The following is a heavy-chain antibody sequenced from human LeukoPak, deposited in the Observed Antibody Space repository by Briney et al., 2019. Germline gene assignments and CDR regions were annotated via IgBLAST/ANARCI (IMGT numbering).Heavy chain of an antibody. J-gene: IGHJ4*02. Sequence: GGSLRLACAASGFTFSSYAMHWVRQAPGRRLEWVAVIAYDGSTKHYVDSVKGRFTSSRDNSKTTLYLQINSMRADDTAVYYCARNSGYGDFDYWGQGTLVTVSS. D-gene: IGHD5-12*01. CDR2: IAYDGSTK. V-gene: IGHV3-30-3*01. CDR3: ARNSGYGDFDY. CDR1: GFTFSSYA.